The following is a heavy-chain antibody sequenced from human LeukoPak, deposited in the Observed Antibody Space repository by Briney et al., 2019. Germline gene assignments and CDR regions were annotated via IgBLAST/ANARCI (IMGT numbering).Heavy chain of an antibody. V-gene: IGHV3-30*18. D-gene: IGHD2-21*02. CDR3: AKDWAPYCGGDCYFNY. J-gene: IGHJ4*02. CDR1: GFIFNNYG. CDR2: ISYDGSNK. Sequence: GGSLRLSCAASGFIFNNYGMHWVRQAPGKGLEWVAVISYDGSNKNYAESVKGRFTISRDSSKNTVHLQMNSLRVEDTAVYYCAKDWAPYCGGDCYFNYWGQGTLVTVSS.